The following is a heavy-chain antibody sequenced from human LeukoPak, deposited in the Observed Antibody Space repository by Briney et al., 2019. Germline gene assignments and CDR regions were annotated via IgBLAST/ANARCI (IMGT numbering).Heavy chain of an antibody. V-gene: IGHV4-59*08. CDR3: ARVRTVTMAIDS. J-gene: IGHJ5*01. D-gene: IGHD4-11*01. Sequence: PSETLSLTCSVSGASISSYCWSWIRQPPGKGLEWIAFVYNSGSTKYNPSLKSRGTISLDTSKNQLSLKLSSVTAADTAVYYCARVRTVTMAIDSWGQGTLVTVSS. CDR2: VYNSGST. CDR1: GASISSYC.